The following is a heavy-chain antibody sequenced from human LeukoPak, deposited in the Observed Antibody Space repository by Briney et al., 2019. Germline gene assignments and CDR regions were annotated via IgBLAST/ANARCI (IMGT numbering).Heavy chain of an antibody. CDR3: ARDQGVYYDSSGYPSYYYYMDV. V-gene: IGHV4-4*07. D-gene: IGHD3-22*01. Sequence: SETLSLTCTVSGGSISSYYWSWIRQPAGKGLEWIGRIYTSGSTNYNPSLKSRVTMSVDTSKNQFSLKLSSVTAADTAVYYCARDQGVYYDSSGYPSYYYYMDVWGKGTTVTISS. CDR2: IYTSGST. CDR1: GGSISSYY. J-gene: IGHJ6*03.